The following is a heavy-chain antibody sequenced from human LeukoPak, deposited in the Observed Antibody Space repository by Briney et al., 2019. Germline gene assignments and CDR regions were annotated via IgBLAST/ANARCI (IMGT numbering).Heavy chain of an antibody. CDR1: GGSINTYY. J-gene: IGHJ4*02. Sequence: SETLSLTCTVSGGSINTYYWSWLRQSPGKVPEWIGFISYSGSTDYNPSLKGRVAMSVDMSRNQFSLKLTSVTAADTAVYYCARHDHGYSSGRFGYWGRGTLVTVST. CDR3: ARHDHGYSSGRFGY. CDR2: ISYSGST. V-gene: IGHV4-59*08. D-gene: IGHD5-18*01.